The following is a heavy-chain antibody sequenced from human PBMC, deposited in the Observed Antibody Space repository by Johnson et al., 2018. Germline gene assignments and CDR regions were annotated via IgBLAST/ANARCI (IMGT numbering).Heavy chain of an antibody. V-gene: IGHV3-48*02. Sequence: EVQLVETGGGLVQPGGTLRLSCTASGFTFSTYSMNWVRQAPGKGLEWVSYISSSSRIIYYVDSVKGRFTISRDNDKNSLYLQMNSLSDEDTAVSYCARLWAYCGGDCLDAFDIWGQGTMVTVSS. CDR3: ARLWAYCGGDCLDAFDI. CDR2: ISSSSRII. CDR1: GFTFSTYS. D-gene: IGHD2-21*02. J-gene: IGHJ3*02.